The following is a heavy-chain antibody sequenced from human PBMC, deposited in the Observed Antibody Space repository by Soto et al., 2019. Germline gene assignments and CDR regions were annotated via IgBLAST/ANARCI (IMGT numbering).Heavy chain of an antibody. CDR3: ARRMTLVG. J-gene: IGHJ4*02. V-gene: IGHV5-10-1*01. CDR1: GDIFATYW. D-gene: IGHD2-15*01. Sequence: PGESLKISCQGSGDIFATYWINCVRQMPGKGLEWMGRIDPDDSHTNYSPSLQGNVTISVEKSINTDYLHWNSLKASDNAMYYCARRMTLVGWGQGTLVTVSS. CDR2: IDPDDSHT.